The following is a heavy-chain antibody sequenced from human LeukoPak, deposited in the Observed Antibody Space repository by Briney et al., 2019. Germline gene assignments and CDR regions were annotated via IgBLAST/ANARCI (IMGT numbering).Heavy chain of an antibody. CDR3: ARGRSSSWFYFDY. V-gene: IGHV3-53*01. CDR1: GFTVSSNY. Sequence: GGSLRLSCAASGFTVSSNYMSWVRQAPGKGLEWVSLIYGGGSTYYADSVKGRFTISRDTSKSTLYLQMNSLRAEDTAVYYCARGRSSSWFYFDYWGQGTLVTVSS. D-gene: IGHD6-13*01. CDR2: IYGGGST. J-gene: IGHJ4*02.